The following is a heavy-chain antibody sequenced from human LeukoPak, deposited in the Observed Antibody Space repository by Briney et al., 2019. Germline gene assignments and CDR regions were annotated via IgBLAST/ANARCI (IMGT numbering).Heavy chain of an antibody. CDR2: INHSGST. V-gene: IGHV4-34*01. Sequence: PSETLSLTCAVYGGSFSGYYWSWIRQPPGKGLEWIGEINHSGSTNYNPSLKSRVTISVDTSKNQFSLKLSSVTAADTAVYYCARGLYYYDSSGYYPSIPYYYYYYMDVWGKGITVTVSS. CDR3: ARGLYYYDSSGYYPSIPYYYYYYMDV. J-gene: IGHJ6*03. D-gene: IGHD3-22*01. CDR1: GGSFSGYY.